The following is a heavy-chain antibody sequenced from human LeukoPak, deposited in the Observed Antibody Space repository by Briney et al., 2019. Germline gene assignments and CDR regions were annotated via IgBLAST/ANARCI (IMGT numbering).Heavy chain of an antibody. V-gene: IGHV3-30*03. CDR2: ISYDGSNK. J-gene: IGHJ4*02. Sequence: GGSLRLSCAASGFTFSSYGMHWVRQAPGKGLEWVAVISYDGSNKYYADSVKGRFTISRDNSKNTLYLQMNSLRAEDTAVYYCTTGLIAARRPTGFDYWGQGTLVTVSS. D-gene: IGHD6-6*01. CDR1: GFTFSSYG. CDR3: TTGLIAARRPTGFDY.